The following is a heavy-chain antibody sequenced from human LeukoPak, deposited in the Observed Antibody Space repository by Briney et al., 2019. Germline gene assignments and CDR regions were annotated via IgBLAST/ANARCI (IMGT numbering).Heavy chain of an antibody. V-gene: IGHV4-59*01. CDR3: ASSGYSSGWYSS. D-gene: IGHD6-19*01. CDR2: INYSGST. J-gene: IGHJ4*02. Sequence: SETLSLTCTVSGVSISSYYWSWIRQPPGKGLEWIGYINYSGSTNYNPSLKSRVTISVDTSKNQFSLKLSSVTAADTAVYYCASSGYSSGWYSSWGQGTLVTVSS. CDR1: GVSISSYY.